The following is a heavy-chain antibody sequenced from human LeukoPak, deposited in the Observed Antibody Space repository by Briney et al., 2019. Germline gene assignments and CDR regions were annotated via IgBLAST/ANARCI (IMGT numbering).Heavy chain of an antibody. CDR1: GFTFSSYS. Sequence: GGSLRLSCAASGFTFSSYSMNWVRQAPGKGLEWVSSISSSSSYIYYADSVKGRFTISRDNAKNSLYLQMNSLRAEDTAVYYCARVGCSSTSCSSGPWGQGTLVTVSS. CDR2: ISSSSSYI. D-gene: IGHD2-2*01. CDR3: ARVGCSSTSCSSGP. V-gene: IGHV3-21*01. J-gene: IGHJ5*02.